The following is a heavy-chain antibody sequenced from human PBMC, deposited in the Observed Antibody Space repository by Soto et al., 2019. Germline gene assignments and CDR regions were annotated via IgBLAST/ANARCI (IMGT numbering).Heavy chain of an antibody. D-gene: IGHD3-10*01. CDR2: IIPLFGTL. Sequence: QVQLVQSGAEVKKPGSSVNVSCKASGVTFSNHLISWVRQAPGQGLAWMGTIIPLFGTLNYAQKLQGRVTISADRSTSTAYMVLSSLRSDDTAVYYCASGSLYGSGSYPVDYWGQGTLVTVSS. CDR3: ASGSLYGSGSYPVDY. CDR1: GVTFSNHL. V-gene: IGHV1-69*08. J-gene: IGHJ4*01.